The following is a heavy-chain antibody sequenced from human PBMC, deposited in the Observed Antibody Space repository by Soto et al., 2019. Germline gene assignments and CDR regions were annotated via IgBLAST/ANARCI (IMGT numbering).Heavy chain of an antibody. V-gene: IGHV3-30*03. D-gene: IGHD2-21*02. CDR2: ISYDGSNK. CDR1: GFTFSSYG. J-gene: IGHJ6*02. CDR3: ARDGGYCGGDCHTVGGGMDV. Sequence: GGSLRLSCAASGFTFSSYGMHWVRQAPGKGLEWVAVISYDGSNKYYADSVKGRFTISRDNSKNTLYLQMNSLRAEDTAVYYCARDGGYCGGDCHTVGGGMDVWGQGTTVTVSS.